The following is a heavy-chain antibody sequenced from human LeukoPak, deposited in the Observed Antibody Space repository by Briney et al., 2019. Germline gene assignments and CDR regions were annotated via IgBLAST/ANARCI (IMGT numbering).Heavy chain of an antibody. J-gene: IGHJ3*02. CDR2: INMDGSST. CDR1: RFTFSSNW. V-gene: IGHV3-74*01. D-gene: IGHD2-2*02. CDR3: ARDLTRDCSSTSCYIGAFGI. Sequence: GGSLRLSCAASRFTFSSNWMHWVRQAPGKGLVWVSRINMDGSSTNYADSVKGRFTISRDNAKNTLYLQMNSLRAEDTAVYYCARDLTRDCSSTSCYIGAFGIWGQGTMVTVSS.